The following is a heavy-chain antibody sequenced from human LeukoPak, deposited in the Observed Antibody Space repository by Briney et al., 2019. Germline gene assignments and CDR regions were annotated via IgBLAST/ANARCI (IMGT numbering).Heavy chain of an antibody. CDR2: ISSNGGST. CDR1: GFTFSSYA. Sequence: GGSLRLSCAVSGFTFSSYAMHWVRQAPGKGLEYVSAISSNGGSTYYANSVKGRFTISRDNSKNTLYLQMGSLRAEDTAVYYCAKVEGASKASVYWGQGALVTVSS. V-gene: IGHV3-64*01. CDR3: AKVEGASKASVY. D-gene: IGHD1-1*01. J-gene: IGHJ4*02.